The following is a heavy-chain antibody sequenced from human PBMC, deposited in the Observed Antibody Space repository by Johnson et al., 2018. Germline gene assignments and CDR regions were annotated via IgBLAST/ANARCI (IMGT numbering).Heavy chain of an antibody. CDR1: GGSINSNNW. Sequence: VQLQESGPGLVKPSGTLSHTCAVSGGSINSNNWWSWVRQPPGKGLEWIGEIYHSGNRNYNPSFKSRGTILVDKTRNQFSLRLTAVTAADTAVDYCARGLVYYYYRDVGGKGTTVIVSS. J-gene: IGHJ6*03. CDR2: IYHSGNR. V-gene: IGHV4-4*02. CDR3: ARGLVYYYYRDV.